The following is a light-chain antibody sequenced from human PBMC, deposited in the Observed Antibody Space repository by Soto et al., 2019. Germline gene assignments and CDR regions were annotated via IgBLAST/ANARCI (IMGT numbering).Light chain of an antibody. CDR2: EVS. J-gene: IGLJ1*01. Sequence: QSALTQPASVSGSPGQSITISCTGTSSDVGAYNYVSWYQQHPGKAPKLMIYEVSDRPSGVSNRFSGSKSGNTASLTISGLQAEDEADYYCRSSTSRSSPPYVFGTGTKVTVL. CDR1: SSDVGAYNY. V-gene: IGLV2-14*01. CDR3: RSSTSRSSPPYV.